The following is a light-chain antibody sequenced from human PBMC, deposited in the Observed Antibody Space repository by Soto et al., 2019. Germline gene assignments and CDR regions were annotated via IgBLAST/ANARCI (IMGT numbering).Light chain of an antibody. CDR1: QSVSNY. V-gene: IGKV3-11*01. CDR2: DAS. Sequence: ETVLTQSPDTLSVSPGQRVTLSCRASQSVSNYLAWYQHKPGQAPRLVIYDASTRAAGIPARFSGSGSGTDFTLPISSLEPEDAAVYYCQESSHWPPWTFGQGPKVELK. J-gene: IGKJ1*01. CDR3: QESSHWPPWT.